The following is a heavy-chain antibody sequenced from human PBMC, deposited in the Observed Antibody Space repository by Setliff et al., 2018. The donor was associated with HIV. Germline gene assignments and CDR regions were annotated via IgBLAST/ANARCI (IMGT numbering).Heavy chain of an antibody. V-gene: IGHV3-53*01. Sequence: GSLRLSCEVSGFAVRTNYMTWVRQAPGKGLEWVSIIYSGNSPYYAASVRGRFTISRDSSKNTLYLEMHNLRADDTAVYFCAREPKEALYAFDIWGPGTMVTVSS. CDR1: GFAVRTNY. CDR3: AREPKEALYAFDI. CDR2: IYSGNSP. J-gene: IGHJ3*02.